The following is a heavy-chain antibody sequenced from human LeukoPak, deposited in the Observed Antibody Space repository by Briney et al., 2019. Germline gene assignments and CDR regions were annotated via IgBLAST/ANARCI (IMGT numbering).Heavy chain of an antibody. CDR1: GYTFTDYY. V-gene: IGHV1-2*02. Sequence: ASVKVSCKASGYTFTDYYIHWVRQAPGQGLEWMGWLNPNSCGTVYAQKFQGRVTMTRDTSISTAYMELSRLRSDDTAIYYCARDAYCTPTSCYGWLDPWGQGTLVTVSS. CDR2: LNPNSCGT. CDR3: ARDAYCTPTSCYGWLDP. D-gene: IGHD2-2*01. J-gene: IGHJ5*02.